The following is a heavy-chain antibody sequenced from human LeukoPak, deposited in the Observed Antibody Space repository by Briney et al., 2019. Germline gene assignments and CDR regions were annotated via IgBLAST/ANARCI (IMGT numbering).Heavy chain of an antibody. CDR3: ARHFTILVFDY. Sequence: PSETLSLTCTVPGGSISSSSYYWGWIRQPPGKGLEWIGSIYYSGSTYYNPSLKSRVTISVDTSKNQFSLKLSSVTAADTAVYYCARHFTILVFDYWGQGTLVTVSS. CDR2: IYYSGST. D-gene: IGHD3-9*01. J-gene: IGHJ4*02. CDR1: GGSISSSSYY. V-gene: IGHV4-39*01.